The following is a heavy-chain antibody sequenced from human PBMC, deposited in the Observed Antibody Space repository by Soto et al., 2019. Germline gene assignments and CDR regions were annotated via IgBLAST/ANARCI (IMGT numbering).Heavy chain of an antibody. V-gene: IGHV3-23*01. CDR3: AKEPVGPDWYFDL. CDR2: ISGSGIST. J-gene: IGHJ2*01. CDR1: GFTFRSYA. Sequence: DVQLLESGGGLVQPGGSLRLSCAASGFTFRSYAMSWVRQAPGKGLEWVSGISGSGISTHYADSVKGRFTVSRDNSKNTLFLQMTSLRADDTAVYNCAKEPVGPDWYFDLWGRGTLVTVSS.